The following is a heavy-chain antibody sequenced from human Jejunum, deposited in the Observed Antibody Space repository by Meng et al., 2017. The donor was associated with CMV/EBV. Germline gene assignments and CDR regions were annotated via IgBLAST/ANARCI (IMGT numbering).Heavy chain of an antibody. Sequence: VPLAESGGALVHLSVSWILSCGASRLTVSSNYMRWLRQAPGKGLEWVSIIYSSGITYYADSVKGRFTISRDNSQHTLYFQMDTLRAEDTAVYDCARWSGTYYDYWGQGTLVTVSS. V-gene: IGHV3-66*01. D-gene: IGHD3-3*01. CDR1: RLTVSSNY. J-gene: IGHJ4*02. CDR3: ARWSGTYYDY. CDR2: IYSSGIT.